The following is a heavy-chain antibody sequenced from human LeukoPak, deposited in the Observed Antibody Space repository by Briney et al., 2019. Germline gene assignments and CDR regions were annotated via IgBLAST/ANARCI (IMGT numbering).Heavy chain of an antibody. D-gene: IGHD6-13*01. CDR3: ARDNSGLAAAGPGWFDP. CDR1: GYTFTSYG. CDR2: IRAYNGNT. J-gene: IGHJ5*02. V-gene: IGHV1-18*01. Sequence: ASVKVSCKASGYTFTSYGISWVRQAPGQGLEWMGWIRAYNGNTNYEQKLLGRVTMTTDTSTSTAYMELRSLRSDDTAVYYCARDNSGLAAAGPGWFDPWGQGTLVTVSS.